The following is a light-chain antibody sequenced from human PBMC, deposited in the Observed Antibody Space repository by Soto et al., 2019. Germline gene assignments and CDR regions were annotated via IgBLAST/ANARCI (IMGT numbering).Light chain of an antibody. J-gene: IGKJ1*01. CDR1: QSISSY. CDR3: QHSYSTPSWM. V-gene: IGKV1-39*01. CDR2: AAS. Sequence: DIQMTQSPSSLSASVGDRVSITCRARQSISSYLNWYQQKPGKAPKLLIYAASSLQSGVRSRFSGSGSCTDFTPSISSLQPEFFADDCCQHSYSTPSWMFGEGTKVEIQ.